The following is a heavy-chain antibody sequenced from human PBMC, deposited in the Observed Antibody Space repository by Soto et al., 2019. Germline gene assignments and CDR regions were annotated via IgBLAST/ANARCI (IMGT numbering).Heavy chain of an antibody. CDR1: GYTFTGYD. CDR3: ARWGYYYDSSGYYLSYAFDI. V-gene: IGHV1-8*01. D-gene: IGHD3-22*01. Sequence: ASVKVSCKASGYTFTGYDINWVRQATGQGLEWMGWMNPNSGNTGYAQKFQGRVTMTRNTSISTAYMELSSLRFEDTAVYYCARWGYYYDSSGYYLSYAFDIWGQGTMVTVSS. J-gene: IGHJ3*02. CDR2: MNPNSGNT.